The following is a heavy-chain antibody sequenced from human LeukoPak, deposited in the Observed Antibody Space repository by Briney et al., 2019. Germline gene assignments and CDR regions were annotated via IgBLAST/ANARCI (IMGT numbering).Heavy chain of an antibody. D-gene: IGHD2-21*02. CDR2: INHSGST. J-gene: IGHJ6*03. CDR3: ARHGAYCGGDCYPPFLIYYYYMDV. CDR1: GGSFSSYY. Sequence: SETLSLTCTVSGGSFSSYYWSWIRQPAGKGLEWIGEINHSGSTNYNPSLKSRVTISVDTSKNQFSLKLSSVTAADTAVYYCARHGAYCGGDCYPPFLIYYYYMDVWGKGTTVTISS. V-gene: IGHV4-34*01.